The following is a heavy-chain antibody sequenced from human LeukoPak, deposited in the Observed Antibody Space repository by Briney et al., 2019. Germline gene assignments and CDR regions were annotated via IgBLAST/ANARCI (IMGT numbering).Heavy chain of an antibody. D-gene: IGHD6-13*01. CDR1: GFTLSRNY. J-gene: IGHJ4*02. CDR3: GSSSSWSYIDY. V-gene: IGHV3-53*01. Sequence: GGSLRLSCAASGFTLSRNYMSWVRPAPGKGREWVSVIYSGGSTYYAHSVKGRFTISRDNSKNTVYLQMNSLRAEDTAVYYCGSSSSWSYIDYWGQGPLVTVS. CDR2: IYSGGST.